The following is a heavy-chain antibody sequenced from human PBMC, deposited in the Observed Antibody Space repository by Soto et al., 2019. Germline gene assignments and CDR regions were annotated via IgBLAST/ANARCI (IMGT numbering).Heavy chain of an antibody. D-gene: IGHD4-17*01. V-gene: IGHV3-23*01. Sequence: EVQLLESGGGLVQPGGSLRLSCAASGFTVSTYAMTWVRQAPGKGLECVSVISDSGSSTYYADSVKGRFTISRDNSKNPLFLQNNRPRAGDTAVYSCAVQAQGHYAPFGYWGQGTLVTVSS. CDR1: GFTVSTYA. CDR3: AVQAQGHYAPFGY. CDR2: ISDSGSST. J-gene: IGHJ4*02.